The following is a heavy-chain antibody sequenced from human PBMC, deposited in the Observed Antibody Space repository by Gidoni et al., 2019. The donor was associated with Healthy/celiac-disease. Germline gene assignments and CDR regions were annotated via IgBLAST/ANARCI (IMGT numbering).Heavy chain of an antibody. CDR3: ASTLVGATFGDYYYGMDV. D-gene: IGHD1-26*01. J-gene: IGHJ6*02. V-gene: IGHV5-51*01. Sequence: EVQLVQSGAEVKKHGESLKIACKGSGYSFTSYWIGWVRQMPGKGLEWMGIIYPGDSDTRYSPSFQGQVTISADKSLSTAYLQWSSLKASDTAMYYCASTLVGATFGDYYYGMDVWGQGTTVTVSS. CDR2: IYPGDSDT. CDR1: GYSFTSYW.